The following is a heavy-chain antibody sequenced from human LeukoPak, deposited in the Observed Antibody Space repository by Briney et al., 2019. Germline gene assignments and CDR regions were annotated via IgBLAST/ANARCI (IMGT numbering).Heavy chain of an antibody. Sequence: GGSLRLSCAASGFTFSSYAMSWVRQAPGKGLEWVSAICGSGGSTYYADSVKGRFTISRDNSKNTLYLQMNSLRAEDTAVYYCAKAFYGDYRMDAFDIWGQGTMVTVSS. D-gene: IGHD4-17*01. V-gene: IGHV3-23*01. CDR3: AKAFYGDYRMDAFDI. J-gene: IGHJ3*02. CDR1: GFTFSSYA. CDR2: ICGSGGST.